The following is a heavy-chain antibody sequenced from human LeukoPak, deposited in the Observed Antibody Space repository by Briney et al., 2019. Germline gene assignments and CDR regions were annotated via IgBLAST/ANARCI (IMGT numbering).Heavy chain of an antibody. CDR3: ARVLRPMASQYYFDY. V-gene: IGHV4-61*01. CDR2: IYYSGTT. J-gene: IGHJ4*02. Sequence: PSETLSLTCTVSGGSVSSGFYYWSRIRQPPGKGLEWIGYIYYSGTTSYNPSLKTRVTISIDTSKNQFSLKLSSVTAADTAVYYCARVLRPMASQYYFDYWGQGTLVTVSS. D-gene: IGHD3-10*01. CDR1: GGSVSSGFYY.